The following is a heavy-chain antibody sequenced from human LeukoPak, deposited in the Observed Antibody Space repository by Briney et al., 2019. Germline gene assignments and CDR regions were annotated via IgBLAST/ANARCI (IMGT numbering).Heavy chain of an antibody. D-gene: IGHD4-11*01. CDR1: EFSFRSHD. CDR2: ISGSSNAI. CDR3: ARDRTTVTTSALDY. Sequence: GGSLRLSCVASEFSFRSHDMNWVRQAPGKGLEWVSYISGSSNAIYYADSVKGRFTISRDNAKNSLYLQMNSLRDEDTAVYYYARDRTTVTTSALDYWGQGTLVTVSS. V-gene: IGHV3-48*02. J-gene: IGHJ4*02.